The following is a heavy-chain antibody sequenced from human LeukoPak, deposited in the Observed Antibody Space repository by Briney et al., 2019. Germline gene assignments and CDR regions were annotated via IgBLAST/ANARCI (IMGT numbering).Heavy chain of an antibody. D-gene: IGHD6-13*01. CDR2: ISSSSSNI. CDR1: GFTFSTHS. Sequence: PGGSLRLSCAASGFTFSTHSMNWVRQAPGKGLEWVSSISSSSSNIYYADSVKGRFTISRDNAKSSLYLQMNSLRAEDTAVYYCARAHIAAAYNWLDPWGQGTLVTVSS. V-gene: IGHV3-21*01. CDR3: ARAHIAAAYNWLDP. J-gene: IGHJ5*02.